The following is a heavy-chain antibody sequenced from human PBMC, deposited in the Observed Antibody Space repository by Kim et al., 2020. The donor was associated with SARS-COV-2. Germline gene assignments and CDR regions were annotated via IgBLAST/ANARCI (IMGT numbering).Heavy chain of an antibody. Sequence: GRFTISRDNSKNTLYLQMNSLRAEDTAVYYCALWFGELFRDYYYYVMDVWGQGTTVTVSS. CDR3: ALWFGELFRDYYYYVMDV. J-gene: IGHJ6*02. V-gene: IGHV3-66*01. D-gene: IGHD3-10*01.